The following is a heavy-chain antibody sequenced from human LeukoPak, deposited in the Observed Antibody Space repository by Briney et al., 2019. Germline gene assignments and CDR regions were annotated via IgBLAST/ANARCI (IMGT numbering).Heavy chain of an antibody. Sequence: GESLKISCKGSGYTFISNWIGWVRQMPGQGLGWMGVIYPGDSDTRYSPSFQGQVTISADKSISTAYLQWSSLKASDTAMYFCARHGRVYGGNSGVDYWGQGTLVTVSS. V-gene: IGHV5-51*01. CDR1: GYTFISNW. CDR2: IYPGDSDT. CDR3: ARHGRVYGGNSGVDY. D-gene: IGHD4-23*01. J-gene: IGHJ4*02.